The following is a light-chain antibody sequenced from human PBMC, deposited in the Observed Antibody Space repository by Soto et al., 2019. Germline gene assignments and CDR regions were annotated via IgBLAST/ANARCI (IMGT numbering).Light chain of an antibody. CDR3: QQYGSSPPSST. J-gene: IGKJ5*01. CDR1: QRVSSGY. V-gene: IGKV3-20*01. Sequence: EIVLTQSPGTLSLSPGERATLSCRASQRVSSGYLAWYQQKPGQAPRLLIYGASNRATDIPDRCSGRGSGTDFTLTISRLEPEDFAVYYCQQYGSSPPSSTFGQGTRLEIK. CDR2: GAS.